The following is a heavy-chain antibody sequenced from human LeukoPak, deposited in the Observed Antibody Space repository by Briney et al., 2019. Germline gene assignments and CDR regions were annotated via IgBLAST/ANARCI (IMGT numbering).Heavy chain of an antibody. V-gene: IGHV4-59*08. CDR2: IYYSGST. D-gene: IGHD1-26*01. CDR3: ARHGRSVGTGDY. CDR1: GGSISSYY. J-gene: IGHJ4*02. Sequence: SETLSLTCTVSGGSISSYYWSWIRQPPGKGLEWIGYIYYSGSTNYNPSLKSRVTISVDTSKNQFSLKLSSVTAADTAVYYCARHGRSVGTGDYWGQGTLVTVSS.